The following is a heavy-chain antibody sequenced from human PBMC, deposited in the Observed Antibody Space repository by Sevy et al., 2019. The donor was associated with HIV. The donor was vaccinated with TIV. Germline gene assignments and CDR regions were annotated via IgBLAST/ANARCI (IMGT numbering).Heavy chain of an antibody. CDR2: ISSSSGTI. CDR1: GFSFSSYS. D-gene: IGHD7-27*01. V-gene: IGHV3-48*01. CDR3: ARDAHWAFDY. Sequence: GGSLRLSCVTSGFSFSSYSMNLVRQAPGKGLEWVSYISSSSGTIRYADSVKGRLNISRDNAKNSLFLHMNSLRAEDTAVYYCARDAHWAFDYWGQRALVTVSS. J-gene: IGHJ4*02.